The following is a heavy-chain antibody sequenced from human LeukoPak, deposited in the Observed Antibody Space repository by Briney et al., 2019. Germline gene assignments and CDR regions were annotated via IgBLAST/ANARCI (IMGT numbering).Heavy chain of an antibody. D-gene: IGHD6-19*01. CDR3: ARAVAGSPAGSVDI. Sequence: GGSLRLSCAASGFTVITNDMTWVRQAPGKGLEWVSSISSSSSYIYYADSVKGRFTISRDNAKNSLYLQMNSLRAEDTAVYYCARAVAGSPAGSVDIWGQGTMVTVSS. CDR1: GFTVITND. CDR2: ISSSSSYI. V-gene: IGHV3-21*01. J-gene: IGHJ3*02.